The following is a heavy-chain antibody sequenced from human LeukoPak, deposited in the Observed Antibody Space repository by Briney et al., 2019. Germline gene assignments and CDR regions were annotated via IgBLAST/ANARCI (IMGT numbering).Heavy chain of an antibody. CDR2: ISGLAGST. CDR3: AKHRAESIAFLNNWFDP. V-gene: IGHV3-23*01. Sequence: GGSLRLSCAASGFTFDRFAMSWVRQAPGKGLEWVSAISGLAGSTYYADSVKGRFIISRDNSKNTLYLQMNSLRAEDTAVYYCAKHRAESIAFLNNWFDPWGQGTLVTVSS. J-gene: IGHJ5*02. D-gene: IGHD6-6*01. CDR1: GFTFDRFA.